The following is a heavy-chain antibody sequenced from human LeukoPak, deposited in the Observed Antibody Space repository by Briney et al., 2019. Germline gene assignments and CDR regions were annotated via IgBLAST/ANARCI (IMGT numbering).Heavy chain of an antibody. CDR2: MNPNSGRT. Sequence: AASVKVSCKASGYTLTSYDINWVGQATGEGLEWMGWMNPNSGRTGYAQNFQGRITITRNTSISTAYMELGSVRSEDTAVYYCTRETSSRYFDYWGQGTLVTVSS. CDR3: TRETSSRYFDY. V-gene: IGHV1-8*01. CDR1: GYTLTSYD. J-gene: IGHJ4*02.